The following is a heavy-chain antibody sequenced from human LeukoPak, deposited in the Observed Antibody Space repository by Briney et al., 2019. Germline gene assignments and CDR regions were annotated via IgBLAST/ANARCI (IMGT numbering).Heavy chain of an antibody. CDR3: ARDLRDTSGWYGVDY. CDR2: ISGTGSTT. V-gene: IGHV3-11*04. CDR1: GFTFSDYY. J-gene: IGHJ4*02. D-gene: IGHD6-19*01. Sequence: GGSLRLSCAVSGFTFSDYYMSWIRQAPGKGLEWVSYISGTGSTTYYTDSVRGRFTISRDNAKNSLYLQMNSLRADDTAVYYSARDLRDTSGWYGVDYWVQGTMVTVSS.